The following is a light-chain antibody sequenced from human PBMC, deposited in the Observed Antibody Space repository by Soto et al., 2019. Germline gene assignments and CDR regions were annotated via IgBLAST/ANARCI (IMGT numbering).Light chain of an antibody. J-gene: IGKJ5*01. CDR3: QQFNKWHVIT. Sequence: EIVLTHSPCTLSLSPGFRSILSCRASQTVSNNYLAWYQQKPGQAPRLLIYGASTRATGIPARFSGSGSGTEFTLTISNLKSEDFAVYYCQQFNKWHVITFGHGTRLEI. CDR1: QTVSNN. CDR2: GAS. V-gene: IGKV3-15*01.